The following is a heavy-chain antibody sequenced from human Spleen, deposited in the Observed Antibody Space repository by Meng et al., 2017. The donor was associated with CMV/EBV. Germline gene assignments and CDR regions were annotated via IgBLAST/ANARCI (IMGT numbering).Heavy chain of an antibody. V-gene: IGHV3-7*01. Sequence: GGPLRLSCAASGFTFSSYWMSWVRQAPGKGLEWVANIKQDGSEKYYVDSVKGRFTISRDNAKNSLCLQMNSLRAEDTAVYYCARAPIVVVPFYGMDVWGQGTTVTVSS. CDR1: GFTFSSYW. CDR2: IKQDGSEK. CDR3: ARAPIVVVPFYGMDV. D-gene: IGHD2-2*01. J-gene: IGHJ6*02.